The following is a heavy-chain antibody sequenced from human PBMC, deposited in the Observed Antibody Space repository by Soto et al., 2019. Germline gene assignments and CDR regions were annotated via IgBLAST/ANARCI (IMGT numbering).Heavy chain of an antibody. J-gene: IGHJ6*03. CDR3: ARARTTGTNYYYYYMDV. D-gene: IGHD1-1*01. Sequence: QVQLVQSGAEVKKPGSSVKVSCKASGGTFSSYTISWVRQAPGQGLEWMGRIIPILGIANYAQKFQGRVTITANKSTSTAYMELSSLRSEDTAVYYCARARTTGTNYYYYYMDVWGKGTTVTVSS. V-gene: IGHV1-69*02. CDR2: IIPILGIA. CDR1: GGTFSSYT.